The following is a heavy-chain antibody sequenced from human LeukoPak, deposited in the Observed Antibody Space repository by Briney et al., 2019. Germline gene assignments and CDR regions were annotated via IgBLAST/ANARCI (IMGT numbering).Heavy chain of an antibody. CDR3: ASSPDGYGSGIDY. CDR1: GYTFTGYY. V-gene: IGHV1-2*06. CDR2: INPNSGGT. J-gene: IGHJ4*02. Sequence: GASVKVSCKASGYTFTGYYMHGVRQAPGQGLEWMGRINPNSGGTNYAQKFQGRVTMTRDTSISTAYMELSRLRSDDTAVYYCASSPDGYGSGIDYWGQGTLVTVSS. D-gene: IGHD3-10*01.